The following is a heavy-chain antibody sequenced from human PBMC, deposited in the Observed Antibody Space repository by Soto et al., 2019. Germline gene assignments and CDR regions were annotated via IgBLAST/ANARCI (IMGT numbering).Heavy chain of an antibody. Sequence: SGPTLVKPTQTLTLTCTFSGFSLSTSGVGVGWIRQPPGKALEWLALIYWDDDKRYSPSLKSRLTITKDTSKNQVVLTMTNMDPVETATYYCAHSESVVPAAIVWFDPWGQGTLVTVSS. D-gene: IGHD2-2*01. V-gene: IGHV2-5*02. CDR2: IYWDDDK. CDR1: GFSLSTSGVG. CDR3: AHSESVVPAAIVWFDP. J-gene: IGHJ5*02.